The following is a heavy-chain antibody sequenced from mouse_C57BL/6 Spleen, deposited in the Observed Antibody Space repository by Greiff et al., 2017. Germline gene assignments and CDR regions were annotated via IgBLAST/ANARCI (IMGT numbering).Heavy chain of an antibody. V-gene: IGHV5-16*01. CDR2: INYNGSST. CDR1: GFTFSDYY. J-gene: IGHJ2*01. CDR3: AIEVFRHYFDY. Sequence: EVKLVESEGGLVQPGSSMKLSCTASGFTFSDYYMAWVRQVPEKGLEWVANINYNGSSTYYQASLKSRFIISRDNANNIRYLQMSSLTSKDTATYYCAIEVFRHYFDYWGQGTTLTVSS.